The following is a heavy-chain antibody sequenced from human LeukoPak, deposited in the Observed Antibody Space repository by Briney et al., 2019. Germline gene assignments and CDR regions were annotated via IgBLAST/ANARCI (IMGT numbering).Heavy chain of an antibody. Sequence: GGSLRLSCAASGFTVSSNYMSWVRQAPGKELEWVSVIYSGGSTYYADSVKGRFTISRDNSKNTLYLQMNSLRAEDTAVYYCAREANYDILTGYRPSDYWGQGTLVTVSS. D-gene: IGHD3-9*01. CDR2: IYSGGST. CDR1: GFTVSSNY. V-gene: IGHV3-66*02. J-gene: IGHJ4*02. CDR3: AREANYDILTGYRPSDY.